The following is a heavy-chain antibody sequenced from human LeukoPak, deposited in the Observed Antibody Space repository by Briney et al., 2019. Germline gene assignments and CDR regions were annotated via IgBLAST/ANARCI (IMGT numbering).Heavy chain of an antibody. J-gene: IGHJ3*02. CDR2: IIPIFGTA. CDR3: ARPSYGSSSSESGFAFDI. Sequence: SVKVSCKASGGTFSSYAISWVRQAPGQGLEWMGGIIPIFGTANYAQKFQGRVTITTDESTSTAYMELSSLRSEDTAVYYCARPSYGSSSSESGFAFDIWGQGTMVTVSS. V-gene: IGHV1-69*05. CDR1: GGTFSSYA. D-gene: IGHD6-6*01.